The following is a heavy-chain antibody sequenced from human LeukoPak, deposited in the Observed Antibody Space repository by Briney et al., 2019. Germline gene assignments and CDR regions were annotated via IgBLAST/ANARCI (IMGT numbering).Heavy chain of an antibody. J-gene: IGHJ6*02. Sequence: GGSLRLSCAVSGITLSNYGMSWVRQAPGKGLEWVAGISDSGGSTNYADSVKGRFTISRDNPKNTLYLQMNSLRAEDTAVYFCAKRYYYGMDIWGQGTTVTVSS. CDR3: AKRYYYGMDI. CDR1: GITLSNYG. V-gene: IGHV3-23*01. CDR2: ISDSGGST.